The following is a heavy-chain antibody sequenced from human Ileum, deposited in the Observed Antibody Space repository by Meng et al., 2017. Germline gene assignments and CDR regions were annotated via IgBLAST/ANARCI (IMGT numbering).Heavy chain of an antibody. CDR1: GGHITNKDW. CDR3: ATNGFYSIDN. D-gene: IGHD2-8*01. J-gene: IGHJ4*02. V-gene: IGHV4-4*02. CDR2: MHHDGRT. Sequence: PLDASPVLMQPSGHLSLTCTFSGGHITNKDWWSWVRQPPGKGLEWIGEMHHDGRTNYNPSFKSRVIMSIDKSRNQFSLHLSSVTAADTAVYFCATNGFYSIDNWGQGTLVTVSS.